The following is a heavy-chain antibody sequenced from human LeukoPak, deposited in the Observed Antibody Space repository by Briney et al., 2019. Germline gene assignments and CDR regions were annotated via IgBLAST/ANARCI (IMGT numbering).Heavy chain of an antibody. CDR2: INPNSGGT. V-gene: IGHV1-2*04. CDR1: GYTFTDYY. CDR3: ARAGVGGPDY. D-gene: IGHD1-26*01. Sequence: SVSVSCKASGYTFTDYYMHWVRQAPGQGLEWMGWINPNSGGTNYAQKFQGWVTMTRDTSISTAYMELSRLRSDDTAVCYCARAGVGGPDYWGQGTLVTVSS. J-gene: IGHJ4*02.